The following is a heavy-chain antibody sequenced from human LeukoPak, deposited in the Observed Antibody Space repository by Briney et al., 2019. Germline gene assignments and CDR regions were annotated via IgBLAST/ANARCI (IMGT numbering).Heavy chain of an antibody. CDR1: GFTFSDYY. CDR2: IVHTGSA. V-gene: IGHV4-34*12. Sequence: GSLRLSCAASGFTFSDYYMSWIRQPPGKGLEWIGEIVHTGSAKYNPSLKSRVTISVDTSRNQISLKLSSVTAADTAVYYCARVDPTMVTFDSWGQGTLVTVSS. D-gene: IGHD5-18*01. J-gene: IGHJ4*02. CDR3: ARVDPTMVTFDS.